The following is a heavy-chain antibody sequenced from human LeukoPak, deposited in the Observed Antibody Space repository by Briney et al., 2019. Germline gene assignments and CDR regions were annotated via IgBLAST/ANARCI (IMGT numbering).Heavy chain of an antibody. CDR3: ASNGRGMTTFRSGGVNAFDI. CDR1: GGTFSSYA. Sequence: ASVKVSCKASGGTFSSYAISWVRQAPGQGLEWMGRITPIFGTANYAQKFQGRVTITTDESTSTAYMELSSLRSEDTAVYYCASNGRGMTTFRSGGVNAFDIWGQGTMVTVSS. V-gene: IGHV1-69*05. J-gene: IGHJ3*02. CDR2: ITPIFGTA. D-gene: IGHD3-16*01.